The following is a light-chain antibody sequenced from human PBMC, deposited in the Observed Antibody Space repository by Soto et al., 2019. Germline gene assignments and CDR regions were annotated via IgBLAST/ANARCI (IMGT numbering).Light chain of an antibody. CDR2: GAS. CDR3: QQYGSSPRVT. CDR1: QSVSSSY. V-gene: IGKV3-20*01. Sequence: EIVLTQSPGTLSLSPEERATLSCRASQSVSSSYLAWYQQKPGQAPRLLIYGASSRATGIPDRFSGSGSGTDFTLTISSREPEDFAVYYCQQYGSSPRVTFGQGTKLEIK. J-gene: IGKJ2*01.